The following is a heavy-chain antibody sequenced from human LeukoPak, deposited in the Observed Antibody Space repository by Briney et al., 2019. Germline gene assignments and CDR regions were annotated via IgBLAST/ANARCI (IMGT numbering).Heavy chain of an antibody. V-gene: IGHV3-23*01. Sequence: GGSLRLSCAASGFTFSSYAISWVRQAPGKGLEWVSAISGSGDSTYHGDSVKGRFTISRDNSKNTLYLQMNSLRAEDTAVYYCAKTRPLDSSSWSHGDYWGQGTLVTVSS. CDR1: GFTFSSYA. D-gene: IGHD6-13*01. J-gene: IGHJ4*02. CDR3: AKTRPLDSSSWSHGDY. CDR2: ISGSGDST.